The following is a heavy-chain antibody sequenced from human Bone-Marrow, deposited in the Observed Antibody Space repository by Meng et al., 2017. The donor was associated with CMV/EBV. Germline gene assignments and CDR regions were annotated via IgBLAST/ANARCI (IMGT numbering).Heavy chain of an antibody. Sequence: SETLSLTCTVSGGSISSYYWSWIRQPPGKGLEWIGYIYYSGSTNYNPSLKSRVTISVDTSKNQFSLKLSSVTAADTAVYYCARDLRIGAFGIWGQGTMVTVSS. CDR1: GGSISSYY. CDR3: ARDLRIGAFGI. J-gene: IGHJ3*02. V-gene: IGHV4-59*01. D-gene: IGHD2/OR15-2a*01. CDR2: IYYSGST.